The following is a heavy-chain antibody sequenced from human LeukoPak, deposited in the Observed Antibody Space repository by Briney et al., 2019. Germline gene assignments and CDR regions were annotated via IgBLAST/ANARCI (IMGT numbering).Heavy chain of an antibody. CDR3: ARTLHPVSNSWYFDH. CDR2: IYSGGRT. J-gene: IGHJ4*02. Sequence: PSETLSLTCTVSGGSISSDNYYWTWIRQPAGKGLEWIGRIYSGGRTDYNPSLKSRVTISVDPFKNQFSLKLSYVTAADTAVYYCARTLHPVSNSWYFDHWGQGTLVTVSS. D-gene: IGHD6-13*01. V-gene: IGHV4-61*02. CDR1: GGSISSDNYY.